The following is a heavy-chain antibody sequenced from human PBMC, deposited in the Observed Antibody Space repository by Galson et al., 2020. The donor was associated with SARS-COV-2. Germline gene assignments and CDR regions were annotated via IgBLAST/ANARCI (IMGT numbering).Heavy chain of an antibody. Sequence: TGGSLRLSCAASGFTFSGYGMHWVRQAPGKGLEWVAVIWYDGSNKYYADSVKGRFTISRDNSKNTLYLQMNSLRAEDTAVYYCARDLPSTFPEYYLDYWGQGTLVSVSS. D-gene: IGHD3-16*01. CDR2: IWYDGSNK. CDR1: GFTFSGYG. CDR3: ARDLPSTFPEYYLDY. J-gene: IGHJ4*02. V-gene: IGHV3-33*01.